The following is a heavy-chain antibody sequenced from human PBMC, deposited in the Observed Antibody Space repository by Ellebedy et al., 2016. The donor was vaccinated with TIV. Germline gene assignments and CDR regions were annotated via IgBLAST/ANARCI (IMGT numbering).Heavy chain of an antibody. V-gene: IGHV3-74*01. D-gene: IGHD3-10*01. CDR2: INSDGSST. CDR3: FRFSAY. J-gene: IGHJ4*02. CDR1: GFTFSSYW. Sequence: GESLKISXAASGFTFSSYWMHWVRQAPGKGLVWVSRINSDGSSTSYADSVKGRFTISRDNAKNTLYLQMNSLRAEDTAVYYCFRFSAYWGQGTLVTVSS.